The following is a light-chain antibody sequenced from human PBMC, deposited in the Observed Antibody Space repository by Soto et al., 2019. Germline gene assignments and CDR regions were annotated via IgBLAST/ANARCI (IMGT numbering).Light chain of an antibody. Sequence: QSALTQPRSVSGSPGQSVTISCTGTSSDIGGYNYVSWYQQLPGKAPKLMIYDVSKRPSGVPDRFSGSKSGNTASLTISGLQTDDEADYYCCSYAGGHGVFGTGTKVTVL. CDR2: DVS. V-gene: IGLV2-11*01. CDR3: CSYAGGHGV. J-gene: IGLJ1*01. CDR1: SSDIGGYNY.